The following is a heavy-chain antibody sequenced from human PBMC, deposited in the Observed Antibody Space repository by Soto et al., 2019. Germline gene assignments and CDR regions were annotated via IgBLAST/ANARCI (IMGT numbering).Heavy chain of an antibody. J-gene: IGHJ6*02. CDR2: IIPIFGTA. V-gene: IGHV1-69*01. Sequence: QVQLVQSGAEVKKPGSSVKVSCKASGGTFSSYAISWVRQAPGQGLEWMGGIIPIFGTANYAQKFQGRVTITADESTSTAYMELSSLRSEDTAVYYCASPHSSSSDYYYYGMDVCGQGTTVTVSS. CDR1: GGTFSSYA. D-gene: IGHD6-6*01. CDR3: ASPHSSSSDYYYYGMDV.